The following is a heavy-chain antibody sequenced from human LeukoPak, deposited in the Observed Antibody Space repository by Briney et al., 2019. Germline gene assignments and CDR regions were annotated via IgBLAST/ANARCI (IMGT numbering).Heavy chain of an antibody. Sequence: PSETLSLTCTVSGGSISSSSYYWGWIRQPPGKGLEWIGSIYYSGSTYYNPSLKSRVTISVDTSKNQFSLKLSSVTAADTAVYYCASGGYDYVWGSYRLPLYWGQGTLVTVSS. CDR2: IYYSGST. CDR1: GGSISSSSYY. V-gene: IGHV4-39*07. CDR3: ASGGYDYVWGSYRLPLY. D-gene: IGHD3-16*02. J-gene: IGHJ4*02.